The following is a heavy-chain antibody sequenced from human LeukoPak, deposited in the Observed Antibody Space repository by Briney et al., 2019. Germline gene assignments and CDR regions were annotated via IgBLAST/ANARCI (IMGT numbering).Heavy chain of an antibody. V-gene: IGHV6-1*01. D-gene: IGHD6-25*01. J-gene: IGHJ4*02. CDR2: TYYRSKWYN. CDR3: ARAMRIVAAGTFYFDY. Sequence: SQTLSLTCDISGDSVSSNGATWNWIRQSPSRGLEWLGRTYYRSKWYNDYAVSVKSRITINPDTSKNQFSLQLNSVTPEDTAVYYCARAMRIVAAGTFYFDYWGQGTLVTVSS. CDR1: GDSVSSNGAT.